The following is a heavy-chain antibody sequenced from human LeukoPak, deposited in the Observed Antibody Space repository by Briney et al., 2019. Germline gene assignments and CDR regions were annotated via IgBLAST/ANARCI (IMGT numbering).Heavy chain of an antibody. V-gene: IGHV3-23*01. D-gene: IGHD6-19*01. CDR1: GFTFSSPS. J-gene: IGHJ4*02. CDR3: AKGSGWYV. Sequence: TGGSLRLSCAASGFTFSSPSMSWVRQAPGKGLEWVSVISGNGGSTDYADSVKGRFTISRDNSKNTLYLQINSLRAEDTAVYYCAKGSGWYVWGQGTLVTVSS. CDR2: ISGNGGST.